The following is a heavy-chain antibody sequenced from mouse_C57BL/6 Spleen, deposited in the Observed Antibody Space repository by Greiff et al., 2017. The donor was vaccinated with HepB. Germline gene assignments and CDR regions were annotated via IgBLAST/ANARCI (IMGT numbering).Heavy chain of an antibody. J-gene: IGHJ3*01. D-gene: IGHD1-1*01. V-gene: IGHV5-17*01. CDR1: GFTFSDYG. CDR2: ISSGSSTI. CDR3: ARPPAYGSSYEWAWFAY. Sequence: EVKLMESGGGLVKPGGSLKLSCAASGFTFSDYGMHWVRQAPEKGLEWVAYISSGSSTIYYADTVKGRFTISRDNAKNTLFLQMTSLRSEDTAMYYCARPPAYGSSYEWAWFAYWGQGTLVTVSA.